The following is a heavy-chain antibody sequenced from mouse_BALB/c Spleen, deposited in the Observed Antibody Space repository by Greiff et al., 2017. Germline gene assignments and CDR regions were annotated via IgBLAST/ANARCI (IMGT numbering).Heavy chain of an antibody. D-gene: IGHD2-3*01. CDR1: GYAFTNYL. Sequence: VQLQQSGAELVRPGTSVKVSCKASGYAFTNYLIEWVKQRPGQGLEWIGVINPGSGGTNYNEKFKGKATLTADKSSSTAYMQLSSLTSDDSAVYFCAREDGDYWGQGTSVTVSS. CDR2: INPGSGGT. CDR3: AREDGDY. J-gene: IGHJ4*01. V-gene: IGHV1-54*01.